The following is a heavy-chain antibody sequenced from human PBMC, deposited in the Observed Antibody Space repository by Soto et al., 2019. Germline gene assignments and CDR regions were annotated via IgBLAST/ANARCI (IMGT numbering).Heavy chain of an antibody. Sequence: PGGSLRLSCAASGFTFSTYSINWVRQAPGEGLEWISYISDNSSVIYNADAVKGRFTISRDNTKNSLYLQMNSLRDEDTALYYCARDRDAYCSKGICSGPYFDYWGQGTLVTVSS. D-gene: IGHD2-8*01. CDR2: ISDNSSVI. CDR3: ARDRDAYCSKGICSGPYFDY. J-gene: IGHJ4*02. CDR1: GFTFSTYS. V-gene: IGHV3-48*02.